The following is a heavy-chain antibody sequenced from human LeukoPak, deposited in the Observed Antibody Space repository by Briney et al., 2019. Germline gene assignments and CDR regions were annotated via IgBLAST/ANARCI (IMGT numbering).Heavy chain of an antibody. CDR1: GCILSELA. V-gene: IGHV1-24*01. D-gene: IGHD4-17*01. J-gene: IGHJ3*02. Sequence: AVKDSFKCSGCILSELAMHGLRQAPGKGREWMGGLDPEDAEAIYAQPLQGRVTITEDTSSDTDYMVLSRMRSEDTAVYYCATRNFGDYGAFDIWGQGTMVTVSS. CDR2: LDPEDAEA. CDR3: ATRNFGDYGAFDI.